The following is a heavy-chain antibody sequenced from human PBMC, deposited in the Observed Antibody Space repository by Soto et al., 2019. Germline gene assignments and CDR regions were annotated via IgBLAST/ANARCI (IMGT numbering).Heavy chain of an antibody. D-gene: IGHD6-6*01. V-gene: IGHV1-2*02. CDR2: INPNSGGT. J-gene: IGHJ4*02. CDR3: ARGFEAQIPDIAALF. Sequence: QVQLVQSGAEVKKPGASVKVSCKASGYTFTGYYMHWVRQAPGQGLEWMGWINPNSGGTQYAQKFQGRVTMTRDTSISTAYMELSRLRSDDTAVYYCARGFEAQIPDIAALFWGQGTLVTVAS. CDR1: GYTFTGYY.